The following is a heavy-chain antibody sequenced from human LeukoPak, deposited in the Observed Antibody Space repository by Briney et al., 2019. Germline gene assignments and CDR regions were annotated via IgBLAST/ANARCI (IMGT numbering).Heavy chain of an antibody. CDR2: IFYSGQT. J-gene: IGHJ3*02. V-gene: IGHV4-39*07. CDR3: ARDREQQLVRFYNAFDI. Sequence: SETLSLTCTVSGGSINNNIHYWGWIRQPPGKGLEWIGTIFYSGQTYYNPSLKSRVTISVDTSKNQFSLKLRSVTAADTAVYYCARDREQQLVRFYNAFDIWGQGTVVTVSS. D-gene: IGHD6-13*01. CDR1: GGSINNNIHY.